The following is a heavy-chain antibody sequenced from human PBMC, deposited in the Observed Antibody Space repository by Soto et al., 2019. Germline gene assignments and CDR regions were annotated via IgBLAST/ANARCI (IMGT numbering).Heavy chain of an antibody. Sequence: SETLSLTCTVSGGSISSGSYYWSWIRQHPGKGLEWIGSIYYSGSTYYNPSLKSRVTISVDTSKNQFSLKLSSVTAADTAVYYCARRMYYDFWNGAYFDYWGQGTLVTVSS. CDR3: ARRMYYDFWNGAYFDY. CDR2: IYYSGST. V-gene: IGHV4-39*01. J-gene: IGHJ4*02. D-gene: IGHD3-3*01. CDR1: GGSISSGSYY.